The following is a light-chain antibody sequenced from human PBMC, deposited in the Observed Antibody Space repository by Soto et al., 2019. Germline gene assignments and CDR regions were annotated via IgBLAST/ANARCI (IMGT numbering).Light chain of an antibody. V-gene: IGLV1-44*01. CDR1: SSNIGSNT. CDR3: AAWDDSLTFDV. Sequence: QSVLTQPPSASGTPGQRVTISCSGSSSNIGSNTVNWYQQLPGTAPKLLIYSNNQRPSGVPDRFSGSKSGTSASLAISGLQSEDEADYYCAAWDDSLTFDVFGTGTKLTVL. J-gene: IGLJ1*01. CDR2: SNN.